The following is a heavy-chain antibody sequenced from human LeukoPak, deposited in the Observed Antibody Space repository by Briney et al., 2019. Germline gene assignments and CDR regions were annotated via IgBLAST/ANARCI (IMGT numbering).Heavy chain of an antibody. CDR3: AKQSGTDWGDAFDI. CDR1: GFTFSSYA. CDR2: ISYDGSNK. Sequence: GALRLSCAASGFTFSSYAMHWVRQAPGKGLEWVAVISYDGSNKYYADSVKGRFTISRDNSKNTLYLQMNSLRAEDTAVYYCAKQSGTDWGDAFDIWGQGTMVTVSS. J-gene: IGHJ3*02. D-gene: IGHD1-26*01. V-gene: IGHV3-30*04.